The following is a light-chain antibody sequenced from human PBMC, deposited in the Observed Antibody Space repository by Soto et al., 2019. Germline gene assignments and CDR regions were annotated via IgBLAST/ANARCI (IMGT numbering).Light chain of an antibody. Sequence: EIVMTQSPATLSVSPGERATLSCRASQSVSDNLAWYQQKPGQAPRLLIYGASTRATGIPARFSGSGSGTEFTLTISSLQSEDFAVYYCQQRSNWPLMYTFGQGTKLEIK. CDR1: QSVSDN. V-gene: IGKV3-15*01. CDR2: GAS. CDR3: QQRSNWPLMYT. J-gene: IGKJ2*01.